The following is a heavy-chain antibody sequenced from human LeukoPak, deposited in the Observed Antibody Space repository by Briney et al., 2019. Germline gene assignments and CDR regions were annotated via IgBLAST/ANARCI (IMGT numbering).Heavy chain of an antibody. CDR1: GGTFSSYA. CDR3: ARDLLGYCSSTSCYPDY. J-gene: IGHJ4*02. V-gene: IGHV1-69*13. Sequence: SVKVSCKASGGTFSSYAISWVRQAPGQGLEGMGGIIPIFGTANYAQKFQGRVTITADESTSTAYMELSSLRSEDTAVYYCARDLLGYCSSTSCYPDYWGQGTLVTVSS. CDR2: IIPIFGTA. D-gene: IGHD2-2*01.